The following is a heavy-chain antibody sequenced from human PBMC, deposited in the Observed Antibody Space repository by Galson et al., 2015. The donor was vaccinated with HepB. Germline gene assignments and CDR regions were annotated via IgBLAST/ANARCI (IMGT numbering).Heavy chain of an antibody. CDR2: IDWDDDK. J-gene: IGHJ4*02. D-gene: IGHD2-15*01. V-gene: IGHV2-70*01. CDR1: GFSLRTSGMY. CDR3: ARIPILYCSGGRCCDSRVDY. Sequence: PALVTPSKTLTLTCTFYGFSLRTSGMYVGWIRQPQGKAREWLALIDWDDDKYYSTSLKTRLIISKDTSKNQVVVTMTNMDPVDTATYYCARIPILYCSGGRCCDSRVDYWGQGTLVTVSS.